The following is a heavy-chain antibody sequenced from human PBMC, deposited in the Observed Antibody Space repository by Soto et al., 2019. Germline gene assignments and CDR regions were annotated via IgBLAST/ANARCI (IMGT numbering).Heavy chain of an antibody. CDR3: ANKREDTADYYYYYGMDV. CDR1: GFTFSSYG. CDR2: ISYDGSNK. V-gene: IGHV3-30*18. D-gene: IGHD1-26*01. J-gene: IGHJ6*02. Sequence: GGSLRLSCAASGFTFSSYGMHWVRQAPGKGLEWVAVISYDGSNKYYADSVKGRFTISRDNSKNTLYLQMNSLRAEDTAVYYCANKREDTADYYYYYGMDVWGQGTTVTVSS.